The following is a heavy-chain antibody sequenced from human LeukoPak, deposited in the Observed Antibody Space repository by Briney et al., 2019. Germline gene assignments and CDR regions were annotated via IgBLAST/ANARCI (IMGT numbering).Heavy chain of an antibody. CDR3: ARVFPTYSGSYLFDY. CDR2: INSDGSST. V-gene: IGHV3-74*01. CDR1: GFTFRSYW. Sequence: GGSQRLSCAASGFTFRSYWMHWVRQAPGKGLVWVSRINSDGSSTSYADSVEGRFTISRDNAKNTLYLQMNSLRAEDTAVYYCARVFPTYSGSYLFDYWGQGTLVTVSS. J-gene: IGHJ4*02. D-gene: IGHD1-26*01.